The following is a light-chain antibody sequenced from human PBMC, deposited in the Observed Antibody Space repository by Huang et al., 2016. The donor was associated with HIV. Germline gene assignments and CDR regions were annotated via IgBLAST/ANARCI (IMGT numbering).Light chain of an antibody. CDR3: QQYGTSPFT. Sequence: EIVLTQSPGTLSLSPGERATLSCRASQSVSSNYLGWYQQKPGQAPRRLIYDAYTRATDIPDRFSGSGSGTDFTLTISRLEPDDFAMYFCQQYGTSPFTFGPGTKVEIK. J-gene: IGKJ3*01. CDR2: DAY. V-gene: IGKV3-20*01. CDR1: QSVSSNY.